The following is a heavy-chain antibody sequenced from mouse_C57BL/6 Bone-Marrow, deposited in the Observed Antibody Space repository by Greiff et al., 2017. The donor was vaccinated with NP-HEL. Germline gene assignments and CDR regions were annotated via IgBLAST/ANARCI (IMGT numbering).Heavy chain of an antibody. CDR2: ISSGSSTI. V-gene: IGHV5-17*01. CDR3: ARGGVTTGFAY. D-gene: IGHD2-2*01. CDR1: GFTFSDYG. Sequence: EVKLVESGGGLVKPGGSLKLSCAASGFTFSDYGMHWVRQAPEKGLEWVAYISSGSSTIYYADTVKGRFTISRDNAKNTLFLQMTSLRSEDTAMYYCARGGVTTGFAYWGQGTLVTVSA. J-gene: IGHJ3*01.